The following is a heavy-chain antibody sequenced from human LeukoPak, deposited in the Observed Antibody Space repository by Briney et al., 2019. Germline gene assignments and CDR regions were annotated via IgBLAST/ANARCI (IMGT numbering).Heavy chain of an antibody. V-gene: IGHV1-18*01. D-gene: IGHD2-15*01. CDR2: ISPYNGDT. Sequence: GASVKVSCKASGYTFTHFDISWVRQAPGQGLEWMGRISPYNGDTYHAQNLQGRVTVTTDTSTRTAYMELKSLTSDDTAVYYCARKRGGCYPDWGQGTLVTVSS. J-gene: IGHJ4*02. CDR1: GYTFTHFD. CDR3: ARKRGGCYPD.